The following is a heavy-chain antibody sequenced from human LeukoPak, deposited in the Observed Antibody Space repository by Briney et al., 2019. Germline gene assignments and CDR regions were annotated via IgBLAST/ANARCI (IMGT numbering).Heavy chain of an antibody. D-gene: IGHD2-21*02. Sequence: ASVKVSCKASGYTFTSYGISWVRQAPGQGLEWMGWISAYNGNTNYAQRLQGRVTMTRDTSISTAYMELSRLRSDDTAVYYCARDFRNCGGDCYSSWYFDLWGRGTLVTVSS. CDR3: ARDFRNCGGDCYSSWYFDL. CDR2: ISAYNGNT. J-gene: IGHJ2*01. CDR1: GYTFTSYG. V-gene: IGHV1-18*01.